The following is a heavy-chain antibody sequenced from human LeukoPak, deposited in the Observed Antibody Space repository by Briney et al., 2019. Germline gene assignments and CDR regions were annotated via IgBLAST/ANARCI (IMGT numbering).Heavy chain of an antibody. CDR3: ARDRHDSSGYYYDS. CDR1: GGSISSYY. CDR2: IYSIGSP. D-gene: IGHD3-22*01. V-gene: IGHV4-59*01. J-gene: IGHJ5*01. Sequence: SETLSLTCTVSGGSISSYYWSWIRQPPGKGLEWIGYIYSIGSPNYNSSLKSRVTMSVDTSKNQFSLKLSSVTAAYTAVYYCARDRHDSSGYYYDSWGPGTLVTVSS.